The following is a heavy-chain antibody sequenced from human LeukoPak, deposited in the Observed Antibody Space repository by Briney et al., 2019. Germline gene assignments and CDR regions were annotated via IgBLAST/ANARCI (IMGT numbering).Heavy chain of an antibody. D-gene: IGHD6-19*01. CDR2: IYYSGST. J-gene: IGHJ4*02. CDR3: ARSGYSSGWYEYYFDY. Sequence: PSETLSLTCTVSGGSISSSSYYWGWIRQPPGKGLEWIGSIYYSGSTYYNPSLKSRVTISVDTSKNQFSLKLSSVTAADTAVYYCARSGYSSGWYEYYFDYWGQGTLVTVSS. CDR1: GGSISSSSYY. V-gene: IGHV4-39*01.